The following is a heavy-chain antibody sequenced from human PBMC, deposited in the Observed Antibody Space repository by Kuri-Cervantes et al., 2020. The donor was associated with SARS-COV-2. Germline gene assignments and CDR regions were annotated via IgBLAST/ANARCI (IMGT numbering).Heavy chain of an antibody. CDR2: IWYDGENE. V-gene: IGHV3-33*08. Sequence: GESLKISCAASGYTFIYSHMSWIRQAPGKGLEWVAVIWYDGENEYYAGSVKGRFTISRDNSKNTVSLHMNSLRAEDTAMYYCARGAANYYYMDVWGKGTMVTVSS. CDR3: ARGAANYYYMDV. CDR1: GYTFIYSH. J-gene: IGHJ6*03. D-gene: IGHD3-16*01.